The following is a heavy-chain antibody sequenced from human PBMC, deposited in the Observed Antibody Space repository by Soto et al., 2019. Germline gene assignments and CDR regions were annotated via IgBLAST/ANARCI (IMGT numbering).Heavy chain of an antibody. D-gene: IGHD1-26*01. CDR2: IQGSGNT. V-gene: IGHV4-4*07. CDR1: GGSISSYY. Sequence: SETLSLTCSVSGGSISSYYWSWIRQPAGKGLEWIGRIQGSGNTNYNPSLKSRVTMSGDTSKNQFSLKLSSVTAADTAVYYCARSGGSFNFDYWGQGTLVTVSS. J-gene: IGHJ4*02. CDR3: ARSGGSFNFDY.